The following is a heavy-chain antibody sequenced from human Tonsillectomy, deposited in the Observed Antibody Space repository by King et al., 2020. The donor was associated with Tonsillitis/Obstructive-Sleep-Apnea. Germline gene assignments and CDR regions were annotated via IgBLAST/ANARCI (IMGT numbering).Heavy chain of an antibody. CDR1: GGSISSYY. J-gene: IGHJ4*02. V-gene: IGHV4-59*01. Sequence: VQLQESGPGLVKPSETLSLTCTVSGGSISSYYWSWIRQPPGKGLEWIGYIYYSGSTNYNPSLKSRVTISVDTSKNQFSLKLSSVTAANTAVYYCARDPRIAARHYYFDYWGQGTLVTVSS. D-gene: IGHD6-6*01. CDR3: ARDPRIAARHYYFDY. CDR2: IYYSGST.